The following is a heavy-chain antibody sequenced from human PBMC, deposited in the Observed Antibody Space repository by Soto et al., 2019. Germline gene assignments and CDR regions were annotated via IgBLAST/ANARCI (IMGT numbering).Heavy chain of an antibody. V-gene: IGHV3-23*01. J-gene: IGHJ6*02. D-gene: IGHD6-13*01. CDR1: GFTFSSYA. CDR2: ISGSGDST. CDR3: AKDRDGAAAGPTKFYGMDV. Sequence: EVQLLESGGGLVQPGGSLRLSCAASGFTFSSYAMSWVRQAPGKGLEWVSVISGSGDSTYYADSVRGRVTISRDNSKNTLYRQMNSLRAEDTAVYYCAKDRDGAAAGPTKFYGMDVWGQGTTVTVSS.